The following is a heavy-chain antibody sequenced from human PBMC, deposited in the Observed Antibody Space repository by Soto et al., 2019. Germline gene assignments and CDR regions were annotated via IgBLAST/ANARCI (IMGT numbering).Heavy chain of an antibody. CDR3: ARQQLLPSYYALDV. J-gene: IGHJ6*02. CDR1: GGSVSGYY. D-gene: IGHD6-13*01. CDR2: IYYRGST. V-gene: IGHV4-59*02. Sequence: QVQLQESGPGLVKPSDTLTLTCNVSGGSVSGYYWSWIRQPPGKGLEYIGYIYYRGSTNYNPNLKSRVTISVDTSKNQVALKVHSVTAADTAVYYCARQQLLPSYYALDVWGRGSAVAVSS.